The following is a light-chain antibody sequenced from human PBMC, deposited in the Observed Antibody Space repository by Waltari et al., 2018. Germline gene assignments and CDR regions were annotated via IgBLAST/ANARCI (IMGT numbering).Light chain of an antibody. CDR1: QNINNF. CDR3: QQTYITPLT. Sequence: DIQMTQSPSSLSASVGDRVTITCRASQNINNFLNWYQQKPGKAPKLLIYRASSLQGGVPSRFSGSGSGTDFTLTVSSLQPDDFATYYCQQTYITPLTFGGETKAEIK. V-gene: IGKV1-39*01. CDR2: RAS. J-gene: IGKJ4*01.